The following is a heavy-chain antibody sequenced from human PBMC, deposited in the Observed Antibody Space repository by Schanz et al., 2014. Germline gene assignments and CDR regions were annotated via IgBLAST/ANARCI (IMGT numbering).Heavy chain of an antibody. D-gene: IGHD5-12*01. V-gene: IGHV1-3*04. CDR3: ARGIGGYGANNYFDY. Sequence: QVHLVQSGAEVKRPGASVKVSCKASEYSFTSYSMHWVRQAPGQRLEWMGWINTGGGDTKYSQNFQGRVTITRDTSASTAYMELSSLRSEDTAVYSCARGIGGYGANNYFDYWGQGTLVTASS. CDR1: EYSFTSYS. CDR2: INTGGGDT. J-gene: IGHJ4*02.